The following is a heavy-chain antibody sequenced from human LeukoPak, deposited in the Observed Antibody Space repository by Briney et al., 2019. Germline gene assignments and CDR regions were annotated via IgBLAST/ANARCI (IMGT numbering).Heavy chain of an antibody. D-gene: IGHD6-13*01. CDR3: ARDKQQLDYFDY. J-gene: IGHJ4*02. V-gene: IGHV4-31*03. Sequence: SETLSLTCTVSGGSTSSGGYYWSWIRQHPGKGLEWIGYIYYSGSTYYNPSLKSRVTISVDTSKNQFSLKLSSVTAADTAVYYCARDKQQLDYFDYWGQGTLATVSS. CDR1: GGSTSSGGYY. CDR2: IYYSGST.